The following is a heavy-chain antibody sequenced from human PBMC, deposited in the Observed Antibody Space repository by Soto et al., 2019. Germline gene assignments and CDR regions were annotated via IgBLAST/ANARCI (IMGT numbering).Heavy chain of an antibody. V-gene: IGHV4-31*03. CDR3: ARFWPDYYESSGYALENYFAY. D-gene: IGHD3-22*01. Sequence: PSETLSLTCTVSGGSSSRGGYYWSWIRQHPGKGREGIGYSDYRGSTYYNPSRKSRVTISVDTSKNQFSLKLSSVTAADTAVYYCARFWPDYYESSGYALENYFAYWGQGTLVTVSS. CDR2: SDYRGST. CDR1: GGSSSRGGYY. J-gene: IGHJ4*02.